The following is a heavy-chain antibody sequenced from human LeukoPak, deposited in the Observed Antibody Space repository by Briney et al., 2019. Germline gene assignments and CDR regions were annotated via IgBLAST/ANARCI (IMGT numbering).Heavy chain of an antibody. D-gene: IGHD2-15*01. CDR2: IRYDGSNK. CDR1: GFTFSSYG. Sequence: GGSLRLSCAASGFTFSSYGMHWVRQAPGKGLEWVAFIRYDGSNKYYADSVRGRFTISRDIAKNTLYLQMNSLRADDTAMYYCARDGGSATPFDYWGQGTLVTVSS. CDR3: ARDGGSATPFDY. V-gene: IGHV3-30*02. J-gene: IGHJ4*02.